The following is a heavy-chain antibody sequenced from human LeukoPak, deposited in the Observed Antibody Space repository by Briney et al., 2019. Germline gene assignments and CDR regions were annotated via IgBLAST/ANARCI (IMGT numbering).Heavy chain of an antibody. J-gene: IGHJ6*02. CDR2: ISSSSSTI. V-gene: IGHV3-48*01. CDR1: GFTFSSYS. Sequence: GGSLRLSCAASGFTFSSYSMNWVRQAPGKGLEWVSYISSSSSTIYYADSVKGRFTISRDNSKNTLYLQMNSLRAEDTALYYCAKDTPNYYGMDVWGQGTTVTVSS. CDR3: AKDTPNYYGMDV.